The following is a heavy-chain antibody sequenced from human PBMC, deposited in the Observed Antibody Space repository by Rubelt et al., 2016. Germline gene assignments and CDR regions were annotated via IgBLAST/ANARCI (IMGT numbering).Heavy chain of an antibody. CDR2: ISGSGDTT. J-gene: IGHJ6*02. V-gene: IGHV3-23*01. CDR3: ASAQLGDYYYGMDV. CDR1: GFTFSSYG. Sequence: GGCLRLSCAASGFTFSSYGMNWVRQAPGKGLEWVSGISGSGDTTYYTDSVKGRFTISRDNSQNTLSLQMNSLRAEDTAVYYCASAQLGDYYYGMDVWGQGTTVTVSS. D-gene: IGHD6-6*01.